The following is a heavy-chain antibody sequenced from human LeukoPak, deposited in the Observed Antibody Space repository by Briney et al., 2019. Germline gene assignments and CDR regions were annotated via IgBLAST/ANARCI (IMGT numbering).Heavy chain of an antibody. J-gene: IGHJ4*02. Sequence: PGGSLRLSCAASGFTFSSYSMNWVRQAPGKGLEWVSYISSSSSTIYYADSVKGRFTISRDNAKNSLYLQMNSLRAEDTAVYYCAREAPKSVWSGYDYWGQGTLVTVSS. CDR2: ISSSSSTI. V-gene: IGHV3-48*04. CDR3: AREAPKSVWSGYDY. D-gene: IGHD3-3*01. CDR1: GFTFSSYS.